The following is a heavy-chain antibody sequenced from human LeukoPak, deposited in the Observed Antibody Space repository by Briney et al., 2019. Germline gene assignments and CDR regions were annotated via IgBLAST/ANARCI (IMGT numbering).Heavy chain of an antibody. D-gene: IGHD1-1*01. J-gene: IGHJ4*02. V-gene: IGHV3-23*01. CDR1: GSTFSSYA. CDR3: ARASLGEFDY. CDR2: ISGSGGST. Sequence: GGSLRLSCAASGSTFSSYAMSWVRQAPGKGLEWVSAISGSGGSTYYADSVKGRFTISRDNAKNSLYLQMNSLRAEDTAVYYCARASLGEFDYWGQGTLVTVSS.